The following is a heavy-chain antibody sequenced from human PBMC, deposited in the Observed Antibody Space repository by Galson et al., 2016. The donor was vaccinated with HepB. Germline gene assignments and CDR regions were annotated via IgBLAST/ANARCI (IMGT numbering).Heavy chain of an antibody. J-gene: IGHJ4*02. CDR1: GFNFANHG. CDR3: SSRDFTHYGVDY. Sequence: SLRLSCAASGFNFANHGMNWVRQASGKGLEWVGRIRSKTHSSATAYATSVEGRFTISRDDSKNTTYLLMNSLKTEDTAVYYCSSRDFTHYGVDYWGLGTLVIVSS. V-gene: IGHV3-73*01. D-gene: IGHD3-16*01. CDR2: IRSKTHSSAT.